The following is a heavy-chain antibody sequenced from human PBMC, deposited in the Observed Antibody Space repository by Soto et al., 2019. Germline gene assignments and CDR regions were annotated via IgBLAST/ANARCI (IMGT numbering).Heavy chain of an antibody. Sequence: PSETLSLTCTVSGGSITSGDYYWTWIRQPQGKGLEWIGYVYYSGSTYYNPSLKSRVTISINTSRNQFSLKLSYVTAADTAVYFCASTGSGSSDYWGQGTLVTVSS. CDR3: ASTGSGSSDY. CDR1: GGSITSGDYY. J-gene: IGHJ4*02. D-gene: IGHD3-10*01. V-gene: IGHV4-30-4*01. CDR2: VYYSGST.